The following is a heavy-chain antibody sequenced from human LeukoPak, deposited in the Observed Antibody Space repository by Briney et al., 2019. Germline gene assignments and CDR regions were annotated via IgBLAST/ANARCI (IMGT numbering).Heavy chain of an antibody. CDR3: ARDREWFGELTSFDP. V-gene: IGHV1-46*01. J-gene: IGHJ5*02. CDR2: INPSDGRT. D-gene: IGHD3-10*01. CDR1: GYSFTSSY. Sequence: GASVKVSCKASGYSFTSSYIHWVRQAPAPGLEWVGMINPSDGRTAFAQKFQGRVSVTRDTSTATVYIQLSSLRSEDTAVYYCARDREWFGELTSFDPWGQGTLVTVSS.